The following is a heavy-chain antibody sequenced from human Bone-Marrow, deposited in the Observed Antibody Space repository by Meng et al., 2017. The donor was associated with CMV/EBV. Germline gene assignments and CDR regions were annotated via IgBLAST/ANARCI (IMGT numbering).Heavy chain of an antibody. D-gene: IGHD3-22*01. CDR2: IYYSGST. J-gene: IGHJ6*02. CDR1: GGSVSSGSYY. V-gene: IGHV4-61*01. Sequence: GSLRLSCTVSGGSVSSGSYYWSWIRQPPGKGLEWIGYIYYSGSTNYNPSLKSRVTISVDTSKNQFSLKLSSVTAADTAVYYCAGGYYPYYGMDFWGQGTRVTVSS. CDR3: AGGYYPYYGMDF.